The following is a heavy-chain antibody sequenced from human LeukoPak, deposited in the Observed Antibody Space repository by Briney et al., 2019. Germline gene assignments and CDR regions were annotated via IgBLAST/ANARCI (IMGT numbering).Heavy chain of an antibody. Sequence: KAGGSLRLSCAASGFTFSTYAMSWVRQAPGKGLEWVSSISSSSSYIYYADSVKGRFTISRDNAKNSLYLQMNSLRAEDTAVYYCAAPSWYCSSTSCYFEYWGQGTLVTVSS. D-gene: IGHD2-2*01. CDR1: GFTFSTYA. J-gene: IGHJ4*02. CDR3: AAPSWYCSSTSCYFEY. V-gene: IGHV3-21*01. CDR2: ISSSSSYI.